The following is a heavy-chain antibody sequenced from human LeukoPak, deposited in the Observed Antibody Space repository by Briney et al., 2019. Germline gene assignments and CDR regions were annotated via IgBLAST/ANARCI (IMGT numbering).Heavy chain of an antibody. V-gene: IGHV1-69*13. J-gene: IGHJ5*02. CDR1: GGTFSSYA. Sequence: SVKVSCKASGGTFSSYAISWVRQAPGQGLGWMGGIIPIFGTANYAQKFQGRVTITADESTSTAYMELSSLRSEDTAVYYCPREASYYYDSSGYPNWFDHWGQGTLVTVSS. CDR2: IIPIFGTA. CDR3: PREASYYYDSSGYPNWFDH. D-gene: IGHD3-22*01.